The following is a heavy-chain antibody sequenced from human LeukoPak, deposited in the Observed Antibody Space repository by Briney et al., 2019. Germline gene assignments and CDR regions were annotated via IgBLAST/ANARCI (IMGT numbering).Heavy chain of an antibody. CDR2: IWYDGSNK. D-gene: IGHD3-16*02. V-gene: IGHV3-33*01. CDR1: GFTFSSYG. CDR3: AREAAVWGSYRYSLNY. Sequence: PGGSLRLSCAASGFTFSSYGMHWVRQAPGKGLEWVAVIWYDGSNKYYADSVKGRFTISRDNSKNTLYLQMNSLRAEDTAVYYCAREAAVWGSYRYSLNYWGQGTLVTVSS. J-gene: IGHJ4*02.